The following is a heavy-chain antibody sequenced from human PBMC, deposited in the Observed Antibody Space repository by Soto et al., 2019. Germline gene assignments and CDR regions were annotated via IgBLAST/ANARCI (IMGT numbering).Heavy chain of an antibody. V-gene: IGHV1-18*04. CDR2: ISTKIGNT. CDR3: ARDRGGGMDV. D-gene: IGHD3-10*01. CDR1: GYTFTSYG. Sequence: QAQLVQSGAEVQKPGASVKVSCTASGYTFTSYGVSWVRQAPGQGLEWMGWISTKIGNTNYAQKLQGRVTMPTDASTSTAYRELRSLRSDDTDVYYCARDRGGGMDVWGQGPKVTVSS. J-gene: IGHJ6*02.